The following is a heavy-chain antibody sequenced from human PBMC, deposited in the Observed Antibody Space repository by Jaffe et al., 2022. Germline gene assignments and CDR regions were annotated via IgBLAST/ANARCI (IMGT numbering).Heavy chain of an antibody. V-gene: IGHV4-59*01. CDR2: IYNTGHT. J-gene: IGHJ5*02. D-gene: IGHD3-10*01. CDR1: GGSISGYY. Sequence: QVQLRESGPGLVKPSETLSLTCTVSGGSISGYYWSWIRQPPGKGLEWIGYIYNTGHTNYNPSLKTRVTISVDMSKNQFSLKLSSVTAADTAVYYCARGSTTVVQGERWFDPWGQGTLVTVSS. CDR3: ARGSTTVVQGERWFDP.